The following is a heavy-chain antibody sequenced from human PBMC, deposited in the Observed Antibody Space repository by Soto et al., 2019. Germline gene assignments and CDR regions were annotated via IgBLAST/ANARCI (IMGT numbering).Heavy chain of an antibody. Sequence: QVQLVESGGGVVQPGRSLRLSCAASGFTFSSYAMHWVRQAPGKGLEWVAVISYDGSNKYYADSVKGRFTISRDNSKNSLYLQMNSLRAEDTAVYYCANDYGGNEGLFDYWGQGTLVTVCS. V-gene: IGHV3-30-3*02. J-gene: IGHJ4*02. D-gene: IGHD4-17*01. CDR3: ANDYGGNEGLFDY. CDR2: ISYDGSNK. CDR1: GFTFSSYA.